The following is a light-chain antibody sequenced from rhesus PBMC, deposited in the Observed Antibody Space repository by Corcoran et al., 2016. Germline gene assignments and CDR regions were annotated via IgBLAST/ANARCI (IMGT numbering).Light chain of an antibody. Sequence: EIVMTQSPATLSLSPGETATLSCRASQSVGSYLAWYQQKPGQAPKLLVHSAYFRATGIPERFSGSGSRTNFTLTISSLEPEDVGVYHCQQYNDLLPTFGPGTKLDIK. CDR3: QQYNDLLPT. CDR1: QSVGSY. V-gene: IGKV3-40*03. J-gene: IGKJ3*01. CDR2: SAY.